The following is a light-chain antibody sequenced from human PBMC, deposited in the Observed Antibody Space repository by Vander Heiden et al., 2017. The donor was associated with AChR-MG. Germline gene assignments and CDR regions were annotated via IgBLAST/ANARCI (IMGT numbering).Light chain of an antibody. CDR2: AAS. CDR3: QRTYTTPPWT. Sequence: DPVSITCRASQSISNYLNWYQQKPGKAPKLLIYAASSLQSEVPSTFSGSGSGTDFTLTISSLQPEDFATYYCQRTYTTPPWTFGQGTKVEIK. J-gene: IGKJ1*01. V-gene: IGKV1-39*01. CDR1: QSISNY.